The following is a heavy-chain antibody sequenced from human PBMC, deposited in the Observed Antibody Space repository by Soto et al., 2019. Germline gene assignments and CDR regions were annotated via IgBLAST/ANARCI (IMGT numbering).Heavy chain of an antibody. CDR1: GGSISSDY. V-gene: IGHV4-59*08. CDR2: IYYGGSI. J-gene: IGHJ4*02. D-gene: IGHD3-16*01. Sequence: QVQLQESGPGLVKPSETLSLTCTVSGGSISSDYWSWILQPPGKVLEWIGYIYYGGSINDNPSLESRVALSVDTSKIPFYLKLTSVTAADTAVYYCARHWDWGSLAYWGQGTLVTVSS. CDR3: ARHWDWGSLAY.